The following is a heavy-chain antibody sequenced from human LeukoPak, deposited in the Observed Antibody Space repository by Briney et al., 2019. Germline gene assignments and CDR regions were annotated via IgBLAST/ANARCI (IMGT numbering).Heavy chain of an antibody. V-gene: IGHV4-59*08. Sequence: SETLSLTCTVSGGSVSSYHWSWIRQPPGKGLEWIGYIYYSGSTNYNPFLKSRVTISLDTSKNQFSLKLTSVTAADTAVYYCARRGGGYCSGGSCYSLDYWGQGTLVTVSS. J-gene: IGHJ4*02. CDR1: GGSVSSYH. D-gene: IGHD2-15*01. CDR3: ARRGGGYCSGGSCYSLDY. CDR2: IYYSGST.